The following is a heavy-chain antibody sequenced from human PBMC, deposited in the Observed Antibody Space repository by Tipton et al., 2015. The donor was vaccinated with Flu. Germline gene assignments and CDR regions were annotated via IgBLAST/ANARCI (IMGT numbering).Heavy chain of an antibody. J-gene: IGHJ6*03. V-gene: IGHV4-34*01. Sequence: TLSLTCAVYGGSFSGYYWSWIRQPPGKGLEWIGEINHSGSTNYNPSLKSRVTISVDTSKNQFSLKLSSVTAADTAVYYCARHPGSYTYYYYMDVWGKGTTVTVSS. CDR1: GGSFSGYY. CDR3: ARHPGSYTYYYYMDV. D-gene: IGHD3-10*01. CDR2: INHSGST.